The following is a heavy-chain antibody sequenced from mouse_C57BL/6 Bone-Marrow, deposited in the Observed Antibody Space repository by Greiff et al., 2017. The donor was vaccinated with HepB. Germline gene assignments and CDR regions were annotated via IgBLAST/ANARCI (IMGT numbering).Heavy chain of an antibody. CDR2: IDPENGDT. V-gene: IGHV14-4*01. Sequence: EVQLMESGAELVRPGASVKLSCTASGFNIKDDYMHWVKQRPEQGLEWIGWIDPENGDTEYASKFQGKATITADTSSNTAYLQLSSLTSEDTAVYYCTTIHYAMDYWGQGTSVTVSS. J-gene: IGHJ4*01. CDR1: GFNIKDDY. CDR3: TTIHYAMDY.